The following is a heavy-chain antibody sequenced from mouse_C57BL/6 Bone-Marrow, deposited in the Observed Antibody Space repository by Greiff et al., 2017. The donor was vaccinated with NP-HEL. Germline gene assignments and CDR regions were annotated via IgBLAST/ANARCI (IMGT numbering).Heavy chain of an antibody. Sequence: VQLKESGGDLVKPGGSLKLSCAASGFTFSSYGMSWVRQTPDKRLEWVATISSGGSYTYYPDSVKGRFTISRDNAKNTLYLQMSSLKSEDTAMYYCARHRLLFYYAMDYWGQGTSVTVSS. CDR3: ARHRLLFYYAMDY. CDR2: ISSGGSYT. CDR1: GFTFSSYG. D-gene: IGHD1-1*01. J-gene: IGHJ4*01. V-gene: IGHV5-6*01.